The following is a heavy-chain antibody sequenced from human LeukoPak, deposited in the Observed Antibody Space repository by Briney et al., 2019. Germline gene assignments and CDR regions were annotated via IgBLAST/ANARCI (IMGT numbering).Heavy chain of an antibody. CDR2: TYYRSKWYN. CDR1: GDSVSSNSAA. D-gene: IGHD6-13*01. J-gene: IGHJ4*02. Sequence: SQTLSHTCAISGDSVSSNSAAWNWIRQSPSRGLEWLGRTYYRSKWYNDYAVSVKSRITINPDTSKNQFSLQLNSVTPEDTAVYYCARRAFGSSWYWKPYYFDYWGQGTLVTVSS. CDR3: ARRAFGSSWYWKPYYFDY. V-gene: IGHV6-1*01.